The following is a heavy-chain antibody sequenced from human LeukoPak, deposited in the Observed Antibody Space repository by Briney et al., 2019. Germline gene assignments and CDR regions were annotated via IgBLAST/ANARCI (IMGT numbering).Heavy chain of an antibody. Sequence: AETLSLTCTVSGGSISSYYWGWIRQPPGKGLEWIGSIYYSGSTNYNPSLKSRVTISVDTSKNQFSLKLSSVTAADTAVYYCARLTDAGYAVDYWGQGTLVTVSS. CDR1: GGSISSYY. J-gene: IGHJ4*02. CDR3: ARLTDAGYAVDY. CDR2: IYYSGST. V-gene: IGHV4-39*01. D-gene: IGHD5-12*01.